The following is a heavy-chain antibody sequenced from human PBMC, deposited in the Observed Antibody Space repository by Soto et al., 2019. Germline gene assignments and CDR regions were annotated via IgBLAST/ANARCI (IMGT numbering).Heavy chain of an antibody. Sequence: EVQLLESGGGLVQPGGSLRLSCAASGFTFSSYAMNWVRQAPGKGLEWVSVISGSGGSSYYADSVKGRFTISRDNSKNTLYLQMNLLRAEDTAVYYCARRGPGTYFDYWGQGTLVTVSS. CDR3: ARRGPGTYFDY. CDR2: ISGSGGSS. CDR1: GFTFSSYA. J-gene: IGHJ4*02. D-gene: IGHD6-13*01. V-gene: IGHV3-23*01.